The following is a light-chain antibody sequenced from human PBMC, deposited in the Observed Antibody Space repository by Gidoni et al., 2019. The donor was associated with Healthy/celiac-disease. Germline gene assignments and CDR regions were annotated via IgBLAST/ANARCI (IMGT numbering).Light chain of an antibody. V-gene: IGLV1-40*01. J-gene: IGLJ2*01. CDR3: QSYDSSLSGPL. CDR1: SSNIGAGYD. CDR2: CNS. Sequence: QSVLTQPPSVSGAPGQRVTISCTGSSSNIGAGYDVHWYQQLPGTAPKLLIYCNSNRPSGVPDRFSGSKSGTSASLAITGLQAEDEADYYCQSYDSSLSGPLFGGGTKLTVL.